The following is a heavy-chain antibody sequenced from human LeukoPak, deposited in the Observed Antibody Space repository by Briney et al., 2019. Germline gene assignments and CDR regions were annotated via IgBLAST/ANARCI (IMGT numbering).Heavy chain of an antibody. V-gene: IGHV3-30*04. CDR1: GFTFSSYA. CDR3: ARSYLTVGSGCYYGGFDY. D-gene: IGHD3-22*01. Sequence: GGSLRLSCAASGFTFSSYAMHWVRQAPGKGLEWVAVISYDGSNKYYADSVKGRFTISRDNSKNTLYLQMNSLRAEDTAVYYCARSYLTVGSGCYYGGFDYWGQGTLVTVSS. J-gene: IGHJ4*02. CDR2: ISYDGSNK.